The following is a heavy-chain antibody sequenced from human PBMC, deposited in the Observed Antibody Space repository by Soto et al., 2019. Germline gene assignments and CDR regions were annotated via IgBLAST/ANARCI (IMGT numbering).Heavy chain of an antibody. CDR3: ARDLDSTINQLLYPNLSYGMDV. Sequence: GGSLRLSCAASGFTFSSYSMNWVRQAPGKGLEWVSSISSSSYIYYADSVKGRFTISRDNAKNSLYLQMNSLRAEDTAVYYCARDLDSTINQLLYPNLSYGMDVWGQGTTVTVSS. V-gene: IGHV3-21*01. CDR2: ISSSSYI. CDR1: GFTFSSYS. J-gene: IGHJ6*02. D-gene: IGHD2-2*02.